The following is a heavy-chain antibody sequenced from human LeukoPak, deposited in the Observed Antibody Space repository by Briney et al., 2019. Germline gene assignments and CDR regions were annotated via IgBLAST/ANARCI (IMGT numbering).Heavy chain of an antibody. V-gene: IGHV4-61*08. CDR2: IYYSGST. CDR3: ARGVRRYQLLVPSSYYYYYMDV. CDR1: GGSISSGGYY. Sequence: PSETLSLTCTVSGGSISSGGYYWSWIRQHPGKGLEWIGYIYYSGSTNYNPSLKSRVTISVDTSKNQFSLKLSSVTAADTAVYYCARGVRRYQLLVPSSYYYYYMDVWGKGTTVTVSS. D-gene: IGHD2-2*01. J-gene: IGHJ6*03.